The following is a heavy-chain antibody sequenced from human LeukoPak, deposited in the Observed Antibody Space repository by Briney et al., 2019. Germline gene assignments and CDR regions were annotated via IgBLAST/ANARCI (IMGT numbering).Heavy chain of an antibody. V-gene: IGHV3-30*02. J-gene: IGHJ4*02. CDR2: IRYDGSNK. Sequence: GGSLRLSCTASGFTFSNYGMHWVRQAPGKGLEWVTFIRYDGSNKDYADSVKGRFTISRDNSNNTLYLQMNSLRAEDTAVYYRASGGSYFDYWGQGTLVTVSS. D-gene: IGHD1-26*01. CDR1: GFTFSNYG. CDR3: ASGGSYFDY.